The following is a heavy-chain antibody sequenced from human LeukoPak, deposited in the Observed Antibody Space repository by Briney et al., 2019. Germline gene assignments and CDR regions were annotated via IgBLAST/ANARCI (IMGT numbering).Heavy chain of an antibody. V-gene: IGHV1-2*02. Sequence: PEASVKVSCKASGYTFTGYYMHWVRQAPGQGLEWMGWINPNSGGTNYAQKFQGRVTMTRDTSISTAYMELSRLRSDDTAVYYCAREVRATSFFWDHWGQGTLVTVSS. D-gene: IGHD1-26*01. CDR1: GYTFTGYY. J-gene: IGHJ4*02. CDR3: AREVRATSFFWDH. CDR2: INPNSGGT.